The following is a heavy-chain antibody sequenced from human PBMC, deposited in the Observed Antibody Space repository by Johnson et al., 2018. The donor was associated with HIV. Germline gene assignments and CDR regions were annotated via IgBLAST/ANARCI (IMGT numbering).Heavy chain of an antibody. J-gene: IGHJ3*02. CDR2: ISGSDGSST. CDR1: GFTFSDHA. V-gene: IGHV3-74*01. CDR3: AREGSSGYYDAFDI. D-gene: IGHD3-22*01. Sequence: VQLVESGGGVVQPGRSLRLSCAASGFTFSDHAMHWVRQAPGKGLEWVSAISGSDGSSTNYADSVRGRFTISRDNAKNTLYVQMNSLRVEDTAVYYCAREGSSGYYDAFDIWGQGTMVTVSS.